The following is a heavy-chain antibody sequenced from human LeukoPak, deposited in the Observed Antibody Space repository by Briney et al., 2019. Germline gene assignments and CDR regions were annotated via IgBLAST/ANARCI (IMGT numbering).Heavy chain of an antibody. CDR2: IIPIFGTA. Sequence: GASVKVSYRASGGTFSSYAISWVRQAPGQGLEWMGGIIPIFGTANYAQKFQGRVTITADKSTSTAYMELSSLRSEDTAVYYCARDHCSGGSCYYTYWGQGTLVTVSS. V-gene: IGHV1-69*06. CDR1: GGTFSSYA. D-gene: IGHD2-15*01. J-gene: IGHJ4*02. CDR3: ARDHCSGGSCYYTY.